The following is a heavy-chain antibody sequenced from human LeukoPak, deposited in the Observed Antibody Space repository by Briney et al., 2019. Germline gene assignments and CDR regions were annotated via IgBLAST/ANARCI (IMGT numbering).Heavy chain of an antibody. V-gene: IGHV1-46*01. Sequence: GASVTVSFKASGYTFTINYIHWVRQAPGQGLEWMGMIYPRDGSTSYAQKFQGRVIVTRDTSTSTVHMELSGLRSEDTAVYYCARDQEGFDYWGQGTLVTVSS. CDR1: GYTFTINY. J-gene: IGHJ4*02. CDR3: ARDQEGFDY. CDR2: IYPRDGST.